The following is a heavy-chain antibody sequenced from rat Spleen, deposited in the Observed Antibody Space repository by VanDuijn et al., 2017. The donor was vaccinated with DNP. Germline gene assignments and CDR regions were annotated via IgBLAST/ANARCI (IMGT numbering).Heavy chain of an antibody. CDR1: GFIFSNYW. Sequence: EVQLVESGGGPVQPGRSLKLSCVASGFIFSNYWMTWIRQAPGKGLEWVASITNTGGSTYYPDSVKGRFIISRHNAKNTLYLQMDSLRSEDTATYYCVRHAIPGYSYFDSWGQGVTVTVSS. D-gene: IGHD1-4*01. V-gene: IGHV5-31*01. CDR3: VRHAIPGYSYFDS. J-gene: IGHJ2*01. CDR2: ITNTGGST.